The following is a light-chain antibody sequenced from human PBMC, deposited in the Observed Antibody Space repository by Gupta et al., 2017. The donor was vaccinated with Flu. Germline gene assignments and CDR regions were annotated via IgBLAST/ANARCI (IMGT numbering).Light chain of an antibody. J-gene: IGLJ1*01. V-gene: IGLV3-1*01. Sequence: SALTQPPSVSVSPGQTASITCSGDNLGDKYACWYQQKPGQSPVLVIYKDTKRPSGIPERFSGSNSGNTATLTISGTQAMDEADYYCQAWDSTTGVFGTGTKVTVL. CDR2: KDT. CDR3: QAWDSTTGV. CDR1: NLGDKY.